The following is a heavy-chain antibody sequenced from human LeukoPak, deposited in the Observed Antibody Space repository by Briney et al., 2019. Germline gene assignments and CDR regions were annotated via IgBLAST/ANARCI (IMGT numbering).Heavy chain of an antibody. D-gene: IGHD6-13*01. J-gene: IGHJ3*02. Sequence: GASVKVSCKASGYTFTGYYMHWVRQAPGQGLEWMGWINPKSGGTNYAQKFQGRVTMTRDTSISTAYMELSRLRSDDTAVYYWARPAGVSSSWYPDAFDIWGQGTMVTVSS. CDR1: GYTFTGYY. CDR3: ARPAGVSSSWYPDAFDI. V-gene: IGHV1-2*02. CDR2: INPKSGGT.